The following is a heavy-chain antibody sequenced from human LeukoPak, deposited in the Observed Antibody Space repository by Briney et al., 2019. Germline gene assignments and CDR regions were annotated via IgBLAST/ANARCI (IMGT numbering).Heavy chain of an antibody. CDR3: ARAPSEIGGYYPEYFRH. CDR2: IKSDGST. Sequence: GGSLRLSCAASGFTFSTYWMHWVRQAPGKGLVWVSRIKSDGSTNYADSVKGRFTISRDNAKNTLSLQLNSLRPEDTGVYYCARAPSEIGGYYPEYFRHWGQGTLVTVSS. V-gene: IGHV3-74*01. CDR1: GFTFSTYW. D-gene: IGHD3-22*01. J-gene: IGHJ1*01.